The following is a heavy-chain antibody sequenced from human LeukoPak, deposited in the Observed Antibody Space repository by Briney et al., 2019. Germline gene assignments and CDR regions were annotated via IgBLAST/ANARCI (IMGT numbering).Heavy chain of an antibody. CDR1: GGSISSYY. D-gene: IGHD6-25*01. CDR2: IYYGGST. J-gene: IGHJ4*02. V-gene: IGHV4-59*01. CDR3: ARGSGYHFDY. Sequence: SETLSLTCTVSGGSISSYYWSWIRQPPGKGLEWIGYIYYGGSTNYNPSLKSRVTISVDTSKNQFSLKLSSVTAADTAVYYCARGSGYHFDYWGQGTLVTVSS.